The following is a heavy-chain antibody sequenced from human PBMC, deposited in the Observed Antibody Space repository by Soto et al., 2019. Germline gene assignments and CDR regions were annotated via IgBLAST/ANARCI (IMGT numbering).Heavy chain of an antibody. D-gene: IGHD4-17*01. CDR1: GGSISSSYW. CDR3: AKGTTVTTGIDY. CDR2: IYHSRST. J-gene: IGHJ4*02. V-gene: IGHV4-4*02. Sequence: SETLSLTCAVSGGSISSSYWWNWVRQPPGKGLEWIGKIYHSRSTNYNPSLKNRVTISVDNSKNTLYLQMNRLTAEDTAVYYCAKGTTVTTGIDYWGQGTLVTVSS.